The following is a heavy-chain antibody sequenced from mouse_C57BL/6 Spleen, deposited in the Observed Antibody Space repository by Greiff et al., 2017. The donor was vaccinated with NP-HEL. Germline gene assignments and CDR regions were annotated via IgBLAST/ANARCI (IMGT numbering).Heavy chain of an antibody. Sequence: QVQLQQSGAELARPGASVKLSCKASGYTFTSYGISWVKQRTGQGLEWIGEIYPRSGNTYYNEKFKGKATLTADKSSSTAYMELRSLTSEDSAVYFCAITTVVATYWYIDVWGTGTTVTVSS. V-gene: IGHV1-81*01. CDR2: IYPRSGNT. CDR1: GYTFTSYG. CDR3: AITTVVATYWYIDV. D-gene: IGHD1-1*01. J-gene: IGHJ1*03.